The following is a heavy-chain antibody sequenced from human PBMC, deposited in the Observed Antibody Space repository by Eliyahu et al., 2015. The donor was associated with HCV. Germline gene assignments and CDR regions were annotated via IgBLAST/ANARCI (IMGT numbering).Heavy chain of an antibody. D-gene: IGHD2-21*02. V-gene: IGHV1-69*01. J-gene: IGHJ4*02. Sequence: QVQLVQSGAEVKTPGSSVKVSCKASGGSFSTYAVNWVRQAPGQGLEWMGWIFPLFGKVDYTQRFQGRLTITADESTNTAYMELSGLTFEDTAVYFCAMHPRVVTIDYFDYWGPGTLVTVSS. CDR3: AMHPRVVTIDYFDY. CDR1: GGSFSTYA. CDR2: IFPLFGKV.